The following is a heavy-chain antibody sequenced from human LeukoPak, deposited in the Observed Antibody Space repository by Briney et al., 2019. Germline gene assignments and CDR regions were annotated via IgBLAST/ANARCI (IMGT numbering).Heavy chain of an antibody. V-gene: IGHV1-2*02. CDR3: ANTYALGNYYKGGFDP. D-gene: IGHD3-10*01. CDR1: GYTFTGYY. CDR2: INPNSGGT. Sequence: WASVKVSCKASGYTFTGYYMHWVRQAPGQGLEWMGWINPNSGGTNYAQNFQGRVTMTRDTSIRTVYMELSRLRSDDTAVYYCANTYALGNYYKGGFDPWGQGTLVTVSS. J-gene: IGHJ5*02.